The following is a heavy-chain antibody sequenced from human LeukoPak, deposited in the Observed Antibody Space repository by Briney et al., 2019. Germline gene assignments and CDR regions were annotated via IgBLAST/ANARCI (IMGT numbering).Heavy chain of an antibody. Sequence: SETLSLTCAVYGGSLSGSYWSWIRQPPGKGLEWIGEINHSGSANYNPSLRSRVTLSIDKSKNQFSLNLNSVTAADTAVYYCARARRDSGYYKVDYWGQGTLVTVSS. CDR1: GGSLSGSY. J-gene: IGHJ4*02. CDR2: INHSGSA. CDR3: ARARRDSGYYKVDY. V-gene: IGHV4-34*01. D-gene: IGHD3-3*01.